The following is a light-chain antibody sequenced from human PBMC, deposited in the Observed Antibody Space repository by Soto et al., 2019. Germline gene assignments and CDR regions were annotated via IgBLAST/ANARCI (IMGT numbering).Light chain of an antibody. CDR1: QSLLYSSDNKNY. CDR3: QQYYSTPRA. CDR2: WAS. V-gene: IGKV4-1*01. J-gene: IGKJ1*01. Sequence: DIVMTQSPDSLAVSLGERATINCKSSQSLLYSSDNKNYLAWYQQKPEQPPKLLIYWASTRESGVPDRFSGSGSGTDFTLTISSLQAEDVAVYYCQQYYSTPRAFGQGTKVEIK.